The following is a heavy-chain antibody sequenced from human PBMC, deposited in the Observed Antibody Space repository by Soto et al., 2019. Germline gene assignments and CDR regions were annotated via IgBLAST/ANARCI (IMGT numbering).Heavy chain of an antibody. CDR3: APPPSLHFGSGTYLGDFYYGLDV. D-gene: IGHD3-10*01. Sequence: EVQLMESGGGLVQPGGSVRLSCEASGFTFSDYAMTWVRQPPGKGLEWVSAISLRGESSFFADSVKGRFTISRDNSKDPLSPQKKRLGGEDPAGYFCAPPPSLHFGSGTYLGDFYYGLDVWGQGTTVTVSS. V-gene: IGHV3-23*01. J-gene: IGHJ6*02. CDR1: GFTFSDYA. CDR2: ISLRGESS.